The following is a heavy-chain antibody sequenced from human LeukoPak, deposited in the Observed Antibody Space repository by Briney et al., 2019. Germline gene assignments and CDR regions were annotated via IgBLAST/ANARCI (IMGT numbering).Heavy chain of an antibody. D-gene: IGHD3-3*01. J-gene: IGHJ5*02. CDR3: ARAIPRETYYDFWSGYLNWFDP. Sequence: PSETLSLTCTVSGGSISSGGYYWSWIRQHPGKGLEWIGYIYYSGSTYYNPSLKSRVTISVDTSKNQFSLKLSSVTAADTAVYYCARAIPRETYYDFWSGYLNWFDPWGQGTLVTVSS. CDR2: IYYSGST. CDR1: GGSISSGGYY. V-gene: IGHV4-31*03.